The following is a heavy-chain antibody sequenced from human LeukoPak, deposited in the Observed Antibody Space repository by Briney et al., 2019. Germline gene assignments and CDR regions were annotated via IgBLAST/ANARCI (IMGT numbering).Heavy chain of an antibody. Sequence: ASVKVSCKASGYTFTSYGISWVRQAPGQGLEWMGWISAYNGNTNYAQKLQGRVTITTDTSTSTAYMELRSLRSYDTAVYYCAREPLELGYCSSTSCPGQAFDIWGQGTMVTVSS. CDR1: GYTFTSYG. CDR2: ISAYNGNT. J-gene: IGHJ3*02. D-gene: IGHD2-2*01. CDR3: AREPLELGYCSSTSCPGQAFDI. V-gene: IGHV1-18*01.